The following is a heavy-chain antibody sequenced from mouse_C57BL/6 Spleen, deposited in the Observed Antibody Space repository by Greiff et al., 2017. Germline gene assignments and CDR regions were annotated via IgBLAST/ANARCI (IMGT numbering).Heavy chain of an antibody. J-gene: IGHJ1*03. V-gene: IGHV14-4*01. CDR1: GFNIKDDY. D-gene: IGHD1-1*01. Sequence: DVQLQESGAELVRPGASVKLSCTASGFNIKDDYMHWVKQRPEQGLEWIGWIDPENGDTEYASKFQGKATITADTSSNTAYLQLSSLTSEDTAVYYCTDGSSHWYFDVWGTGTTVTVSS. CDR2: IDPENGDT. CDR3: TDGSSHWYFDV.